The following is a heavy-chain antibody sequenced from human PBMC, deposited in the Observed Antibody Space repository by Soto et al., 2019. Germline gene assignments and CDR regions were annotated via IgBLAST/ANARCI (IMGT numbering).Heavy chain of an antibody. CDR3: ARDDSSGYYHDY. J-gene: IGHJ4*02. V-gene: IGHV3-11*04. CDR1: GFTFSDYF. CDR2: IFNNAEAV. Sequence: GGSLRLSCAASGFTFSDYFMGWIRQAPGKGLEWISYIFNNAEAVYYADSVKGRFTISRDNSKNTLYLQMNSLRAEDTAVYYCARDDSSGYYHDYWGQGTLVTVSS. D-gene: IGHD3-22*01.